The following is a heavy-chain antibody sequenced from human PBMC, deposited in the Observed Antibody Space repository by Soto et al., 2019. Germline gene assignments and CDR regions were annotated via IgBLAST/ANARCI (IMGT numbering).Heavy chain of an antibody. CDR2: AYWDDDN. CDR1: GFSLTTRPVG. CDR3: AHRQLYNGAWNEGTFDY. V-gene: IGHV2-5*02. J-gene: IGHJ4*02. Sequence: QITLKESGPTLVKPTQTLTLTCTFSGFSLTTRPVGVGWIRQPPGQALEWLGIAYWDDDNRYNPSLKSRLTLTKDTSKNQVVLTMTNMDPADTATYYCAHRQLYNGAWNEGTFDYWGQGTLVTVSS. D-gene: IGHD1-1*01.